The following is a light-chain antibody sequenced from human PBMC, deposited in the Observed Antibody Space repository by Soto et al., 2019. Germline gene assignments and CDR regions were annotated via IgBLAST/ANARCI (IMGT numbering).Light chain of an antibody. CDR2: EVN. CDR3: SSFAVSPVV. Sequence: QSVLTQPPSASGSPGQAVTIPCTGTGIDDYDYNYVSWYQQQPGKVPKLIIYEVNTRPSGVPDRFSGSKSGSTASLTVSGLQAEDEADYYCSSFAVSPVVFGGGTKLTVL. J-gene: IGLJ2*01. CDR1: GIDDYDYNY. V-gene: IGLV2-8*01.